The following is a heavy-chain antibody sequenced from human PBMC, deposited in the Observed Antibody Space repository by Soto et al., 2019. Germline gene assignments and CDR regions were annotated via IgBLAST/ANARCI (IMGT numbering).Heavy chain of an antibody. Sequence: EVQLVESGGGLVQPGRSLRLSCAASGFTFDDYAMHWVRQAPGKGLEWVSGISWNSGSIGYADSVKGRFTISRDNAKNSLYLQMNSLRAKDTALYYCAKDKDHSSSPGSFDYWGQGTLVTVSS. V-gene: IGHV3-9*01. J-gene: IGHJ4*02. CDR3: AKDKDHSSSPGSFDY. D-gene: IGHD6-13*01. CDR2: ISWNSGSI. CDR1: GFTFDDYA.